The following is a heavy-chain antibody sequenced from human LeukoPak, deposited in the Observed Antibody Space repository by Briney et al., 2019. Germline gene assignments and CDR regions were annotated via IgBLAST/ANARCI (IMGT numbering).Heavy chain of an antibody. CDR1: GGSISSGGYS. V-gene: IGHV4-30-2*01. CDR2: IYHGGST. Sequence: SETLSLTCAVSGGSISSGGYSWSWIRQPPGKGLEWIGYIYHGGSTYYNPSLKSRVTISVDRSRNQFSLKLSSVTAADTAVYYCARGVLREYYFDYWGQGTLVTVSS. CDR3: ARGVLREYYFDY. J-gene: IGHJ4*02.